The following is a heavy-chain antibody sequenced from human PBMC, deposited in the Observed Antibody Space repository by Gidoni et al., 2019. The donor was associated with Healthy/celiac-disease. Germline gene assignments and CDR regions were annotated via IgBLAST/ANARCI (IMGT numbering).Heavy chain of an antibody. D-gene: IGHD6-19*01. CDR1: GFPFSSYA. Sequence: EVQLLESGGGLVQPGGSLRLSCAASGFPFSSYAMSWVRQAPGKGLEWVSAISGSGGSTYYADSVKGRFTISRDNSKNTLYLQMNSLRAEDTAVYYCATGIAVRRDYFDYWGQGTLVTVSS. CDR3: ATGIAVRRDYFDY. J-gene: IGHJ4*02. V-gene: IGHV3-23*01. CDR2: ISGSGGST.